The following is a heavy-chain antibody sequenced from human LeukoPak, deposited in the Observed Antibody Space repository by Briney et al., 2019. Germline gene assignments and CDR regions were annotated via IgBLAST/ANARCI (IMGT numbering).Heavy chain of an antibody. V-gene: IGHV3-21*01. D-gene: IGHD1-26*01. J-gene: IGHJ4*02. CDR3: ASGSVGATTSTPDY. Sequence: PGGSLRLSCAASGFTFSSYSMNWVRQAPGKGLEWVSYISSTNGYIYYADSVKGRFTISRDNAKNSLYLQMNSLRAEDTAVYYCASGSVGATTSTPDYWGQGTLVTVSS. CDR2: ISSTNGYI. CDR1: GFTFSSYS.